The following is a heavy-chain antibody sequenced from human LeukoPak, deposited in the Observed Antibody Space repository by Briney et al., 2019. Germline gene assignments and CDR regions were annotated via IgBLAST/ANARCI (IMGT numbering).Heavy chain of an antibody. CDR2: ISSSSSTI. V-gene: IGHV3-48*01. J-gene: IGHJ3*02. CDR1: GFTFSSYS. D-gene: IGHD3-10*01. CDR3: ARDQYGSGSHHAFDI. Sequence: PGGSLRLSCAASGFTFSSYSMNWVRQAPGKGLEWVSYISSSSSTIYYADSVKGRFTISRDNAKNSLYLQMNSLRAEDTAVYYRARDQYGSGSHHAFDIWGQGTMVTVSS.